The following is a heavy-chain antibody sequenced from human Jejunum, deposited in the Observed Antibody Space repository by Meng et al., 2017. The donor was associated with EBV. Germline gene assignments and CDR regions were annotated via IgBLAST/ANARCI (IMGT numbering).Heavy chain of an antibody. D-gene: IGHD3-10*01. CDR2: INHGGGA. V-gene: IGHV4-34*01. CDR1: GGSFSDYY. J-gene: IGHJ5*02. Sequence: QVQLQQGGPGLLKPSETLSLTCAVYGGSFSDYYWTWIRQPPGKGLEWIGEINHGGGAIYNPSLKSRVPISVDTSKNQFSLKLSSVTAADTAVYYCARLGGYASGTYYPIDPWGQGTLVTVSS. CDR3: ARLGGYASGTYYPIDP.